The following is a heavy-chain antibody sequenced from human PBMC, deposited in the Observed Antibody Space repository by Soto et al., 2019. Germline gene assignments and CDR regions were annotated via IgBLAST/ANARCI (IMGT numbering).Heavy chain of an antibody. CDR3: TRPGIVGAIGAFDI. CDR1: GFTFSGSA. CDR2: IRSKANSYAT. Sequence: GGSLRLSCAASGFTFSGSAMHWVRQASGKGLEWVGRIRSKANSYATAYAASVKGRFTISRDDSKNTAYLQMNSLKTEDTAVYYCTRPGIVGAIGAFDIWGQGTMVTVSS. V-gene: IGHV3-73*01. J-gene: IGHJ3*02. D-gene: IGHD1-26*01.